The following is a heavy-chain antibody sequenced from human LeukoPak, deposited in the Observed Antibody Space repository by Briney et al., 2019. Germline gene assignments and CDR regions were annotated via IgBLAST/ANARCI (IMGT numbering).Heavy chain of an antibody. CDR1: GFTFSSYS. Sequence: GGSLRLSCAASGFTFSSYSMNWVRQAPGKGLEWVSYISSSSSTKYYADSVKGRFNISRDNAKNSLYLQMNSLRAEDTAVYYCARVLRYFDWLEGYYMDVWGKGTTVTVSS. CDR2: ISSSSSTK. V-gene: IGHV3-48*01. J-gene: IGHJ6*03. CDR3: ARVLRYFDWLEGYYMDV. D-gene: IGHD3-9*01.